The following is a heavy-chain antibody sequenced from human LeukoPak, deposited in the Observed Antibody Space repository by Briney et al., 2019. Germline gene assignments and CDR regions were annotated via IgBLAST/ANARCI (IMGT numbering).Heavy chain of an antibody. V-gene: IGHV4-38-2*02. D-gene: IGHD2-2*01. CDR3: AGNQLDYFDY. CDR1: GYSISSGYY. Sequence: SETLSLTCTVSGYSISSGYYWGWIRQPPGKGLEWIGSIYYSGSTYYNPSLKSRVTISVDTSKNQFSLKLSSVTAADTAVYYCAGNQLDYFDYWGQGTLVTVSS. J-gene: IGHJ4*02. CDR2: IYYSGST.